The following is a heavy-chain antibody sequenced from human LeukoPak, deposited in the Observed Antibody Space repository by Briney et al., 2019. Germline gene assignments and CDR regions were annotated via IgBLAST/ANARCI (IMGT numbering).Heavy chain of an antibody. V-gene: IGHV4-59*01. Sequence: SETLSLTCTVSGGSISSYYWSWIRQPPGKGLEWIGYIYYSGSTNYNPSLESRVTISVDMSKNRFSLKLSSVTAADTAVYYCARGSGLLWYFDLWGRGTLVTVSS. J-gene: IGHJ2*01. CDR1: GGSISSYY. CDR3: ARGSGLLWYFDL. CDR2: IYYSGST.